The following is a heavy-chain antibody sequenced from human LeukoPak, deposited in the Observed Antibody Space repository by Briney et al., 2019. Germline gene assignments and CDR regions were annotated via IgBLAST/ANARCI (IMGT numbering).Heavy chain of an antibody. CDR3: ARGEFELLAPFDS. CDR2: IYYTGST. CDR1: GGSISRNY. J-gene: IGHJ4*02. V-gene: IGHV4-59*08. D-gene: IGHD2-15*01. Sequence: PSETLSLTCTVSGGSISRNYWNWIRQPPGKGLEWIGLIYYTGSTKYNPSLKSRVTISVDMSKNQFSLKVSSVTAADTAMYYCARGEFELLAPFDSWGQGTLVTVSS.